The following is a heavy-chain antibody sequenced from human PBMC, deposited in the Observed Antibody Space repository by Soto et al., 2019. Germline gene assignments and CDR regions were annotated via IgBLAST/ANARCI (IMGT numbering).Heavy chain of an antibody. V-gene: IGHV5-10-1*01. J-gene: IGHJ6*02. CDR2: IDPSDSYT. CDR3: ARDRSTDFGLDV. Sequence: GESLKISCKGSGYSFTSYWISWVRQMPGKGLEWMGRIDPSDSYTNYSPSYQGHVTISADKSISTAYLQWSSLKASDTATYFCARDRSTDFGLDVWGQGTTVTVSS. CDR1: GYSFTSYW. D-gene: IGHD3-3*01.